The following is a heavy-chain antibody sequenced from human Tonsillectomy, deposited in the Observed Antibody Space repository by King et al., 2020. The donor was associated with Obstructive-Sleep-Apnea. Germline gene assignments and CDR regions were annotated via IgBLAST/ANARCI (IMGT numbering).Heavy chain of an antibody. CDR1: GYTFTSYS. V-gene: IGHV1-18*04. J-gene: IGHJ6*02. CDR2: FSVYNGNR. Sequence: VQLVESGAEVKKPGASVKVSCKASGYTFTSYSINWVRQAPGQGLEWLGWFSVYNGNRNYAQKLQGRVTMTTDTSTSTAYMELRSLTSDDTAVYYCAREVCSTSCYDYYYGMDVWGQGTTVTVSS. D-gene: IGHD2-2*01. CDR3: AREVCSTSCYDYYYGMDV.